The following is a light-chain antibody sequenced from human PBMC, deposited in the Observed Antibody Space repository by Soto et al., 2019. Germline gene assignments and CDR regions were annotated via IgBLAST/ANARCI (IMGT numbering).Light chain of an antibody. CDR1: ASDVGSYNL. V-gene: IGLV2-23*03. CDR2: EGS. CDR3: CSYAGITTFVV. J-gene: IGLJ2*01. Sequence: QSALTQPASVSGSPGQSITISCTGTASDVGSYNLVSWYQQHPGKAPKLMIYEGSKRPSGVSNRFSGSKSGNTASLTISGLQADDEADYYCCSYAGITTFVVFGGGTKLTVL.